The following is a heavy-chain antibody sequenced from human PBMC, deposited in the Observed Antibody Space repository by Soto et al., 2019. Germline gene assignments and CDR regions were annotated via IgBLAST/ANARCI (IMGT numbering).Heavy chain of an antibody. Sequence: QVQLVQSGAEVKKPGASVKVSCRASGFTFTLYSMHWVRQAPGQRLEWMGWINGGSGKTKYSKKFQGRVTIARDTSASTAHMEVSSLRSEDTAVYYCARYSGNYQDAFDIWGQGTMVTVSS. D-gene: IGHD1-26*01. CDR1: GFTFTLYS. V-gene: IGHV1-3*01. CDR3: ARYSGNYQDAFDI. CDR2: INGGSGKT. J-gene: IGHJ3*02.